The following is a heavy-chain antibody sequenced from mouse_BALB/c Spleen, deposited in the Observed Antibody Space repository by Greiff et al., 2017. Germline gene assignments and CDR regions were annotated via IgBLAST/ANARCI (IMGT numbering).Heavy chain of an antibody. D-gene: IGHD3-1*01. CDR1: GYTFTEYT. J-gene: IGHJ4*01. CDR3: ATTARTNDYYYAIDY. V-gene: IGHV1-18*01. Sequence: VQLQQSGPELVKPGASVKISCKTSGYTFTEYTMHWVKQSHGKSLEWIGGINPNNGGTSYNQKFKGKATLTVDKSSSTAYMELRSLTSEDSAVYYCATTARTNDYYYAIDYWGQGTSVTVSA. CDR2: INPNNGGT.